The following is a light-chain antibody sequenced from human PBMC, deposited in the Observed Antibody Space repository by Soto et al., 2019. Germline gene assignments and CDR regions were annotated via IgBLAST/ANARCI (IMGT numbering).Light chain of an antibody. CDR2: DAS. CDR1: QSVGSN. CDR3: QQSNNWPKT. Sequence: EIVMTQSPDTLSVSPGETATLSCRASQSVGSNLAWYQQKPGQAPRLFISDASTRAAGLPARFSGSGSGTEFTLTISSLQSEDFAVYYCQQSNNWPKTFGQGTKVEIK. J-gene: IGKJ1*01. V-gene: IGKV3-15*01.